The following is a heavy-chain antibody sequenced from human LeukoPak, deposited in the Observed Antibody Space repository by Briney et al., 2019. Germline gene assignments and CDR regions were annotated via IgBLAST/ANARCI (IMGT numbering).Heavy chain of an antibody. Sequence: PGGSLRLSCAASGFTVSSNYMSWVRQAPGKGLEWVSAISGSGGSTYYADSVKGRFTISRDNSKNTLYLQMNSLRAEDTAVYYCAKLSIAVFTPDDCWGQGTLVTVSS. D-gene: IGHD6-6*01. CDR3: AKLSIAVFTPDDC. V-gene: IGHV3-23*01. CDR1: GFTVSSNY. CDR2: ISGSGGST. J-gene: IGHJ4*02.